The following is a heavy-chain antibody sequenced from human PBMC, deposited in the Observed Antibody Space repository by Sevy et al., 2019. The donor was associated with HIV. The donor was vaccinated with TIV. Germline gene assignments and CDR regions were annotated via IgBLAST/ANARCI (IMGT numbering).Heavy chain of an antibody. CDR1: GDSIRSQSHY. CDR3: ARQVRFSGVIINHFDY. Sequence: SETLSLTCTVSGDSIRSQSHYWAWIRQSPGKGLEWIASIYYTGSSYYNLSLRGRVTISVDTSKEQISLKLTSVTAADTAVHFCARQVRFSGVIINHFDYWGHGTLVTVSS. J-gene: IGHJ4*01. CDR2: IYYTGSS. D-gene: IGHD3-3*01. V-gene: IGHV4-39*01.